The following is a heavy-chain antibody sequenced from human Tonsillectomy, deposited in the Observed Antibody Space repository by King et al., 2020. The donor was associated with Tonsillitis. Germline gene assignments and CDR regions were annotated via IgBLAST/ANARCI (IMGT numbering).Heavy chain of an antibody. D-gene: IGHD5-18*01. V-gene: IGHV4-59*08. CDR1: GGSISSYY. Sequence: VQLQESGPGLVKASETLSLTCTVSGGSISSYYWSWIRQPPGKGLEWIGYIFYTGNTNYNPSLKSRVTISLDTSKNQFSLKLSSVTAADTAVYYCARLEIQRWLLGAFDSWGQGTMVTVSS. CDR3: ARLEIQRWLLGAFDS. CDR2: IFYTGNT. J-gene: IGHJ3*02.